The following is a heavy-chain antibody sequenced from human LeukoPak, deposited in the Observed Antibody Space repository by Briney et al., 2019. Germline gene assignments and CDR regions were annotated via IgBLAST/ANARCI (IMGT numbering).Heavy chain of an antibody. Sequence: GGSLRLSCAASGFTVGSNYMSWVRQAPGKGLEWVSIIYTDDRTFYAGSVKGRFTISRDTSKNTLSLQMNSLRAEDTAVYYCARLPAHYSYYYMDVWGKGTTVTVSS. J-gene: IGHJ6*03. CDR3: ARLPAHYSYYYMDV. CDR2: IYTDDRT. V-gene: IGHV3-53*01. CDR1: GFTVGSNY.